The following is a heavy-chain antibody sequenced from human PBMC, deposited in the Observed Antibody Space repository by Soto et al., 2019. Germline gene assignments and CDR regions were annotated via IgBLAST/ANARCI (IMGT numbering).Heavy chain of an antibody. D-gene: IGHD2-15*01. J-gene: IGHJ4*02. Sequence: GGSLRLSCAASGFTFSSYSMNWVRQAPGKGLEWVSSISSSSSYIYYADSVKGRFTISRDNAKNSLYLQMNSLRAEDTAVYYCARESPGYCSGGSCPTSVDYWGQGTLVTVSS. CDR3: ARESPGYCSGGSCPTSVDY. CDR2: ISSSSSYI. CDR1: GFTFSSYS. V-gene: IGHV3-21*01.